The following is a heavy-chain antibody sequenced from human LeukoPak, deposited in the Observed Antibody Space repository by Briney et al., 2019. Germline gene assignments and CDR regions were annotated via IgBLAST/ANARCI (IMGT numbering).Heavy chain of an antibody. CDR1: GGSISSSSYY. CDR2: IYYSGST. D-gene: IGHD6-19*01. J-gene: IGHJ6*03. CDR3: ASIAVAGASYYYYYYMDV. Sequence: PSETLSLTCTVSGGSISSSSYYWGWIRQPPGKGLEWIGSIYYSGSTYYNPSLKSRVTISVDTSKNQFSLKLSSVTAADTAVYYCASIAVAGASYYYYYYMDVWGKGTTVTISS. V-gene: IGHV4-39*01.